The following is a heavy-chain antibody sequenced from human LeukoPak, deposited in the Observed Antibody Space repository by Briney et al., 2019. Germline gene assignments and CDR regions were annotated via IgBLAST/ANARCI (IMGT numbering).Heavy chain of an antibody. Sequence: SETLSLTCTVSGGSISSSYCSWIRQPAGKGLEWIGRIYTTGSIDSTDFNPSLKSRVTMSVDTSKNQFSLKLGSVTAADTAVYYCAGFGAGSYYWGQGTLATVSS. CDR3: AGFGAGSYY. J-gene: IGHJ4*02. D-gene: IGHD3-10*01. CDR1: GGSISSSY. CDR2: IYTTGSIDST. V-gene: IGHV4-4*07.